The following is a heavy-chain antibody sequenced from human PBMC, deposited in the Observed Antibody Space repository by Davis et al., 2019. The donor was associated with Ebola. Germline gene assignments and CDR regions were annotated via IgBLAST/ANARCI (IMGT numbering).Heavy chain of an antibody. J-gene: IGHJ6*02. Sequence: AASVKVSCKASGYTFSNYGFAWVRQAPGQGLEWMGWISAYNGNTKYAEKLQDRVTMTTDTSTSTAYMELRSLRSDDTAVYYCARDTITIFGVVELAGYGMDVWGQETTVTVSS. V-gene: IGHV1-18*04. D-gene: IGHD3-3*01. CDR2: ISAYNGNT. CDR3: ARDTITIFGVVELAGYGMDV. CDR1: GYTFSNYG.